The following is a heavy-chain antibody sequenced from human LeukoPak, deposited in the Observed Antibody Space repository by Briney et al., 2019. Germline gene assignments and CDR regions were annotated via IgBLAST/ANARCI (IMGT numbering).Heavy chain of an antibody. Sequence: GGALRLFCAASGFTLRGYSMNWVRQAPGKGLGGVSSIWCSSSYIYYADSVKGRFTISRDNAKNSLYLQMNSLRAEDTAVYYCARVYYYTSGSRWGDYFDYWGQGTLVTVSS. CDR2: IWCSSSYI. CDR1: GFTLRGYS. V-gene: IGHV3-21*01. D-gene: IGHD3-10*01. CDR3: ARVYYYTSGSRWGDYFDY. J-gene: IGHJ4*02.